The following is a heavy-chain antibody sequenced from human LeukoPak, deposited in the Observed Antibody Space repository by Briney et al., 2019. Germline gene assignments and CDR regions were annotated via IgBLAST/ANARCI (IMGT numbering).Heavy chain of an antibody. CDR3: ARTYYDYVWGSYRPGYFDY. CDR1: VGTFSSYA. CDR2: MIPIFGTA. D-gene: IGHD3-16*02. J-gene: IGHJ4*02. Sequence: SVKVSCKASVGTFSSYAISWVRQAPGQGLEWMGGMIPIFGTANYAQKFQGRVTITTDEPTSAAYMELSSLRSEDTAVYYCARTYYDYVWGSYRPGYFDYWGQGTLVTVSS. V-gene: IGHV1-69*05.